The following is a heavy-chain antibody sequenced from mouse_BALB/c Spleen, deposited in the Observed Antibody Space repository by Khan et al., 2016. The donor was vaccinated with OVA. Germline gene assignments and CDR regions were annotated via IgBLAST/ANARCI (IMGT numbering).Heavy chain of an antibody. CDR3: AKGGWSYYYALDY. CDR1: GFSLTDYG. CDR2: IWGGGST. J-gene: IGHJ4*01. Sequence: QVQLKESGPGLVAPSQSLSITCTVSGFSLTDYGVSWIRQPPGKGLEWLGVIWGGGSTYYNSALKSRLSISKDNSKSQVFLKMSMLQTDDTAMYYCAKGGWSYYYALDYWGQGTAVTVSS. V-gene: IGHV2-6-5*01.